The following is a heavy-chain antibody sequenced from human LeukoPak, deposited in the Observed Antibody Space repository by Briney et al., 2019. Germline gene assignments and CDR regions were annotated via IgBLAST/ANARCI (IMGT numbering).Heavy chain of an antibody. CDR1: GGSISSYY. CDR3: ARERGGKIVVVITD. V-gene: IGHV4-4*07. Sequence: SETLSLTCTVSGGSISSYYWSWIRQPAGKGLEWIGRIYTSGSTNYNPSLKSRVTISVDKSENQFSLKLSSVTAADTAVYYCARERGGKIVVVITDWGQGTLVTVSS. D-gene: IGHD3-22*01. J-gene: IGHJ4*02. CDR2: IYTSGST.